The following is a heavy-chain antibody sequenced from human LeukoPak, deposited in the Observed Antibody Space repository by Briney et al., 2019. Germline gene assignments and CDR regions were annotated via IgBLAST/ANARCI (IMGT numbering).Heavy chain of an antibody. CDR1: GFTFSSYA. CDR2: ISGSGGST. CDR3: AKAVDLGYCSGGSCYGTYFDY. V-gene: IGHV3-23*01. D-gene: IGHD2-15*01. J-gene: IGHJ4*02. Sequence: GGSLRLSCAASGFTFSSYAMSWVRQAPGKGLEWVSAISGSGGSTYYADSVKGRFTISRDNAKNSLYLQMNSLRAEDTALYYCAKAVDLGYCSGGSCYGTYFDYWGQGTLVTVSS.